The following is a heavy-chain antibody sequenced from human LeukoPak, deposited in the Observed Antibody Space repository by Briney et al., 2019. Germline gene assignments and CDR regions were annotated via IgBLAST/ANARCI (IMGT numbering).Heavy chain of an antibody. CDR2: INPNSGGT. D-gene: IGHD6-13*01. Sequence: GASVKVSCKASGYTFTGYYMHWVRQAPGQGLEWMGWINPNSGGTNYAQKFQGRVTMTRDTSISTAYMELSMLRSDDTAVYYCARVLLREQLGVDYWGQGTLVTVSS. CDR3: ARVLLREQLGVDY. J-gene: IGHJ4*02. V-gene: IGHV1-2*02. CDR1: GYTFTGYY.